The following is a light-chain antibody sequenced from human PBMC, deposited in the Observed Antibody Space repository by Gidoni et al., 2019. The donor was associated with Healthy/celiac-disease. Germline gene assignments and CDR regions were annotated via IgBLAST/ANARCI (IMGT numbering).Light chain of an antibody. CDR1: QDISNY. CDR2: DAS. V-gene: IGKV1-33*01. Sequence: DHQITQSPSSLSASVGDRVTITCQASQDISNYLNWYQQKPGKAPKLLIYDASNLETGVPSRFSGSGSGTDFTFTISSLQPEDIATYYCQQYDNLPYTFGQGTKLEIK. J-gene: IGKJ2*01. CDR3: QQYDNLPYT.